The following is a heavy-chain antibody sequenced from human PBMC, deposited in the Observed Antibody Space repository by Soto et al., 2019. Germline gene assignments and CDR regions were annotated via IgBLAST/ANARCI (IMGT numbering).Heavy chain of an antibody. V-gene: IGHV4-59*01. J-gene: IGHJ5*02. Sequence: PSETLSLTCTVSGGSISSYYWSWIRQPPGKGLEWIGYIYYSGSTNYNPSLKSRVTISVDTSKNQFSLKLSSVTAADTAVYYCARSPPQHSIAARFWFDPWGQGTLVTVSS. CDR1: GGSISSYY. CDR3: ARSPPQHSIAARFWFDP. D-gene: IGHD6-6*01. CDR2: IYYSGST.